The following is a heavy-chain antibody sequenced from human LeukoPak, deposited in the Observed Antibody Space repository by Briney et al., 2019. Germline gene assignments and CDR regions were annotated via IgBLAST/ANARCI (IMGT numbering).Heavy chain of an antibody. CDR1: GGSFSGYY. V-gene: IGHV4-34*01. CDR2: INHSEST. J-gene: IGHJ4*02. Sequence: SETLSLTCAVYGGSFSGYYWSWIRQPPGKGLEWIGEINHSESTNYNPSLKSRVTISVDTSKNQFSLKLSSVTAADTAVYYCASSLAGPALYYGSGWGQGALVTVSS. CDR3: ASSLAGPALYYGSG. D-gene: IGHD3-10*01.